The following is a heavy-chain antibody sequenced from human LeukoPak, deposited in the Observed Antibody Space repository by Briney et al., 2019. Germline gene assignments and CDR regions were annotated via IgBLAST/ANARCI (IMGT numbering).Heavy chain of an antibody. V-gene: IGHV3-11*04. D-gene: IGHD6-19*01. CDR3: ARAGGWGTPIPFDY. CDR2: ISSSSSTI. J-gene: IGHJ4*02. CDR1: GGSFSDYQ. Sequence: LSLTCAVYGGSFSDYQWTWIRQSPGKGLEWVSYISSSSSTIYYADSVKGRFTISRDNAKNSLYLQMNSLRAEDTAVYYCARAGGWGTPIPFDYWGQGTLVTVSS.